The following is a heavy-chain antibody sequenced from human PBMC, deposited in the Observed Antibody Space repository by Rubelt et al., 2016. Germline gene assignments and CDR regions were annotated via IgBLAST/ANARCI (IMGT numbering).Heavy chain of an antibody. CDR2: TNLRSKWYN. V-gene: IGHV6-1*01. CDR1: GASVSSNSAA. J-gene: IGHJ6*02. CDR3: ARAAAAFHGMDV. D-gene: IGHD6-13*01. Sequence: QVQLQQSGPGLVKPSQTLSLTCAISGASVSSNSAAWNWIRQSPSRGLEGLGRTNLRSKWYNDYAVSVKSRITINPDTSKNQVSLQLNSVAPEDTAVYYCARAAAAFHGMDVWGQGTTVTVSS.